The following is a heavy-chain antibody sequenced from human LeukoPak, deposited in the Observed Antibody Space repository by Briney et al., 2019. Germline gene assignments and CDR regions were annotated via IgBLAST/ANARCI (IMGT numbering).Heavy chain of an antibody. CDR3: ARTAGVAFDI. V-gene: IGHV4-59*01. CDR2: IYYSGST. D-gene: IGHD2-21*02. CDR1: GGSISSYY. Sequence: SETLSLTCTVSGGSISSYYWSWIRQPPGKGLEWIGFIYYSGSTNYNPSLKSRVTISVDTSKNQFSLKLSSVTAADTAVYYCARTAGVAFDIWGQGTMVTVSS. J-gene: IGHJ3*02.